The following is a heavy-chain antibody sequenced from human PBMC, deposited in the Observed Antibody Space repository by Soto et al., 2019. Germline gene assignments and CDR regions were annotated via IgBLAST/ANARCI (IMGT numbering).Heavy chain of an antibody. CDR3: AREGNGVQTALDY. CDR2: IKQDGSEK. CDR1: GFTFSSYW. D-gene: IGHD2-8*01. J-gene: IGHJ4*02. Sequence: PGGSLRLSCAASGFTFSSYWMSWVRQAPGKGLEWVANIKQDGSEKYYVDSVKGRFTISRDNAKNSLYLQMNSLRAEDTAVYYCAREGNGVQTALDYWGQGTLVTVSS. V-gene: IGHV3-7*01.